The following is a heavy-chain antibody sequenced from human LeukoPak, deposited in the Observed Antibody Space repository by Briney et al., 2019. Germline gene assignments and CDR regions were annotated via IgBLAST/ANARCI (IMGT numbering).Heavy chain of an antibody. D-gene: IGHD3-3*01. CDR3: ARSRYDFWSGSTQGYFDY. CDR2: IYYSGST. J-gene: IGHJ4*02. V-gene: IGHV4-39*01. CDR1: GGSISSSYSY. Sequence: PSETLSLTCTVSGGSISSSYSYWGWIRQPPGKGLEWIGNIYYSGSTYYNPSLKSRVTISVDTSKNQFSLKLSSVTAADTAVYYCARSRYDFWSGSTQGYFDYWGQGTLVTVSS.